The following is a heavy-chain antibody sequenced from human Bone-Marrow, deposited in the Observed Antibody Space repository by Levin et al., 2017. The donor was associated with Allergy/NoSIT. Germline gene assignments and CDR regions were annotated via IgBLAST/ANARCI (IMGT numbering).Heavy chain of an antibody. V-gene: IGHV4-59*01. CDR3: ARETGSWSIDY. J-gene: IGHJ4*02. CDR1: CCSLILSS. Sequence: SETLSLTCPFSCCSLILSSCLFLRPPPLKGLEWIGYIYYSGSTNYNPSLKSRVTMSGDTSKNQFSLKLSSVTAADTAVYYCARETGSWSIDYWGQGTLVTVSS. CDR2: IYYSGST. D-gene: IGHD6-13*01.